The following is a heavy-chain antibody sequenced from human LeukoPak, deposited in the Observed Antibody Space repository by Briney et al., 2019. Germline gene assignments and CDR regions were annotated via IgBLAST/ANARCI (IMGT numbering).Heavy chain of an antibody. CDR1: GFTVSSNY. D-gene: IGHD2-15*01. Sequence: GGSLRLSCAASGFTVSSNYMSWVRQAPGKGLEWVSSISSSSSYIYYADSVKGRFTISRDNAKNSLYLQMNSLRAEDTAVYYCARLKGSLDAFDIWGQGTMVTVSS. CDR2: ISSSSSYI. J-gene: IGHJ3*02. CDR3: ARLKGSLDAFDI. V-gene: IGHV3-21*01.